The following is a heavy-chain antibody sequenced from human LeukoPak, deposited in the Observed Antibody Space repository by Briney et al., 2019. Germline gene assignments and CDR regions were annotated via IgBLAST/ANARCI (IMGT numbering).Heavy chain of an antibody. CDR3: ARYCGGDCYSLHAFDI. V-gene: IGHV4-34*01. CDR1: GGSFSGYY. J-gene: IGHJ3*02. CDR2: INHSGST. D-gene: IGHD2-21*02. Sequence: SETLSLTCAVYGGSFSGYYWSWIRQPPGKGLEWIGEINHSGSTNYNPSLKSRVTISVDTSKNQFSLKLSSVTAADTAVYYCARYCGGDCYSLHAFDIWGQGTMVTVSS.